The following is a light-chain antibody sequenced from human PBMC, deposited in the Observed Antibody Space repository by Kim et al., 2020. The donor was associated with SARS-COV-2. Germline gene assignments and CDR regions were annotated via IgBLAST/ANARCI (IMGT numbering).Light chain of an antibody. CDR2: GAS. J-gene: IGKJ2*01. CDR1: QSVSSN. V-gene: IGKV3-15*01. CDR3: QQYKNWPGYT. Sequence: VCPGERATPSCRANQSVSSNLAWYQQKPGQAPRLLIYGASTRATGIPARVSGSGSGTEFTLTISSLQSEDFSVYYCQQYKNWPGYTFGQGTKLEI.